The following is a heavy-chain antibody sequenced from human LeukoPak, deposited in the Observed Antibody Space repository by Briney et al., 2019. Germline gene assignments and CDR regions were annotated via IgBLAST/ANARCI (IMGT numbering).Heavy chain of an antibody. CDR3: ARDVPHSWFDT. Sequence: GGSLRLSCAASGITFGNNWMHWVRQGPGKGLVWISRINSDGGGAIYADSVKGRFTVSRDNAKNTLYLQLNSLRAEDTAVYYCARDVPHSWFDTWGQGTLVTVSS. CDR2: INSDGGGA. V-gene: IGHV3-74*01. CDR1: GITFGNNW. J-gene: IGHJ5*02.